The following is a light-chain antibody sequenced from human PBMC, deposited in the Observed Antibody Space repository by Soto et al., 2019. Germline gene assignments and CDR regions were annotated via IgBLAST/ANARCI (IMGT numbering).Light chain of an antibody. Sequence: QSALTQPASVSGSPGQSITISCTGTTSDVGGYNFVSWYQHHPCKAPKLMIYNAFDRPSGVSNRFSGSKSGNTASLTISGLQAEDEAHYYCSSYTRGRVVFGGGTKLTVL. CDR1: TSDVGGYNF. CDR2: NAF. V-gene: IGLV2-14*03. CDR3: SSYTRGRVV. J-gene: IGLJ2*01.